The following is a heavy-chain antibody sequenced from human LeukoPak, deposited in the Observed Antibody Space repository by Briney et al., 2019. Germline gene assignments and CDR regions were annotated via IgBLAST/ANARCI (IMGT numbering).Heavy chain of an antibody. CDR2: ISYDGSNK. V-gene: IGHV3-30-3*01. J-gene: IGHJ4*02. CDR1: GFTFSSYA. D-gene: IGHD3-22*01. Sequence: PGGSLRLTCAASGFTFSSYAMHWVRQAPGKGLEWVAVISYDGSNKYYADSVKGRFTISRDNSKNTLYLQMNSLRAEDTAAYYCAGAVVVITPDYWGQGTLVTVSS. CDR3: AGAVVVITPDY.